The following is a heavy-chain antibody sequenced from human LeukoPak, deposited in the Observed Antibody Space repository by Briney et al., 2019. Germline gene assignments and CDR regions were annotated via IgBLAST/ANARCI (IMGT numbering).Heavy chain of an antibody. J-gene: IGHJ4*02. Sequence: ASVKVSCKASGYTFTGYYMHWARQAPGQGLEWMGWIDPNSGGTNYAQKLQGRVTMTTDTSTSTAYMELRSLRSDDTAVYYCARGVGYCSGGSCYSDYWGQGTLVTVSS. CDR2: IDPNSGGT. V-gene: IGHV1-2*02. CDR1: GYTFTGYY. D-gene: IGHD2-15*01. CDR3: ARGVGYCSGGSCYSDY.